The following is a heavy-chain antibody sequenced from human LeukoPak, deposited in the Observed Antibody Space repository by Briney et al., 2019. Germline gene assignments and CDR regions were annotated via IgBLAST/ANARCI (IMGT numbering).Heavy chain of an antibody. CDR2: ISNNGGST. D-gene: IGHD3-10*01. Sequence: GGSLRLSCSASGFTFSSYAMHWVRQAPGKGLEYVSVISNNGGSTYYADSVKGRFTISRDNSRDTLSLQMSSLRTEDTAVYYCVKTISGSYYYYGMDVWGQGTTVTVSS. J-gene: IGHJ6*02. CDR3: VKTISGSYYYYGMDV. V-gene: IGHV3-64D*06. CDR1: GFTFSSYA.